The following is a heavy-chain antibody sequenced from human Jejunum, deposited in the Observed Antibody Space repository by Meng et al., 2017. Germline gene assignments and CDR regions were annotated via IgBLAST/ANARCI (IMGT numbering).Heavy chain of an antibody. CDR2: IFYLGST. V-gene: IGHV4-61*08. J-gene: IGHJ5*02. D-gene: IGHD1-1*01. Sequence: SETLSLTCTVSGDSVSGSGGYWSWIRQPPGKGLEWIGYIFYLGSTNYNPSLKSRVTMSLDTSKNQFSLNLSSVTAADTAVYYCVRDLGRSGRWNEGVRFDPWGQGILVTVSS. CDR3: VRDLGRSGRWNEGVRFDP. CDR1: GDSVSGSGGY.